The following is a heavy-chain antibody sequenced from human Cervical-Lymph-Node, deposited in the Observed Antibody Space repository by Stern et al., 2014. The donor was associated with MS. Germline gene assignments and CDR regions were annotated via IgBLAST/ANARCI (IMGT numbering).Heavy chain of an antibody. Sequence: MQLVESGAEVKKPGASGKVSCKASGYTFTSYGISWVRQAPGQGLEWMGWISAYNGNTNYAQKLQGRVTMTTDTSTSTAYMELRSLRSDDTAVYYCARDKVVVVAATPMGYWGQGTLVTVSS. CDR1: GYTFTSYG. V-gene: IGHV1-18*01. D-gene: IGHD2-15*01. CDR3: ARDKVVVVAATPMGY. J-gene: IGHJ4*02. CDR2: ISAYNGNT.